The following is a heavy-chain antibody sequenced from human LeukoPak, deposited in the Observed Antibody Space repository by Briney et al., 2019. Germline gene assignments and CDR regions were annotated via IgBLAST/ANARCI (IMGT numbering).Heavy chain of an antibody. D-gene: IGHD2-15*01. J-gene: IGHJ5*02. V-gene: IGHV5-51*01. CDR1: GYSFTSYW. CDR2: IYPGDSDT. Sequence: GESLKISCKGSGYSFTSYWIGWVRQMPGKGLEWMGIIYPGDSDTRYSPSFQGQVTISADKSISTAYLQWSSLKASDTAMYYCARPLCSGGSCYPDWWFDTWGQGTLVTVSS. CDR3: ARPLCSGGSCYPDWWFDT.